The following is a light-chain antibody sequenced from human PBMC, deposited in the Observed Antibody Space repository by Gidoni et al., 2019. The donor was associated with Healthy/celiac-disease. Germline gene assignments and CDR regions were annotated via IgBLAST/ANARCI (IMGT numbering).Light chain of an antibody. V-gene: IGLV1-40*01. CDR2: GNS. Sequence: QSVLPQPPSVSGAPGQRVTISCTGSSSNIGAGYDVHWYQHLPGTAPKLLIYGNSNRPSGVPDRFSGSKSGTSASLAITGLQAEDEADYYCQSYDSSLSGSTVFGGGTKLTVL. CDR1: SSNIGAGYD. J-gene: IGLJ3*02. CDR3: QSYDSSLSGSTV.